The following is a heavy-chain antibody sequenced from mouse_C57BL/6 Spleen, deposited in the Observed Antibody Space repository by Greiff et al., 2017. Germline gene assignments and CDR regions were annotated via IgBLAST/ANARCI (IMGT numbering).Heavy chain of an antibody. CDR3: ARGYDYDVAWFAY. V-gene: IGHV1-26*01. CDR1: GYTFTDYY. D-gene: IGHD2-4*01. J-gene: IGHJ3*01. Sequence: EVQLQQSGPELVKPGASVKISCKASGYTFTDYYMNWVKQSHGKSLEWIGDINPNNGGTSYNQKFKGKATLTVDKSSSTAYMELRSLTSEDSAVYYCARGYDYDVAWFAYWGQGTLVTVSA. CDR2: INPNNGGT.